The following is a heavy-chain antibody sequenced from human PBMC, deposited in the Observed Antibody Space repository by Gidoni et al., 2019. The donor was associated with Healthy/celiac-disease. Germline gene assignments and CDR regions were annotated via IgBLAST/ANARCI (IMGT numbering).Heavy chain of an antibody. Sequence: EVQLLESGGGLVPPGGSLRLSCAPSAFTFSSYAMSWVRQAPGKGLEWVSAISGSGGSTYYADSVKGRFTISRDNSKNTLYLQMNSLRAEDTAVYYCAKRNCGGDCSGPGDYWGQGTLVTVSS. CDR3: AKRNCGGDCSGPGDY. V-gene: IGHV3-23*01. CDR1: AFTFSSYA. CDR2: ISGSGGST. J-gene: IGHJ4*02. D-gene: IGHD2-21*02.